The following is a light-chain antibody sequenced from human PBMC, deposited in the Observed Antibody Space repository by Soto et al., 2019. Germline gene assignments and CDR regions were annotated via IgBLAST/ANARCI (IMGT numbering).Light chain of an antibody. CDR1: QSISTW. CDR3: QHCGASWT. V-gene: IGKV1-5*03. J-gene: IGKJ1*01. CDR2: QAS. Sequence: DIQMTQSPSTLSASVGDRVTITCRASQSISTWLAWYQQKPGQAPKVLIYQASSLQSGVPSRFSGSGSGTEFTLIISSLQTDDSATYYCQHCGASWTFGQGTKVEIK.